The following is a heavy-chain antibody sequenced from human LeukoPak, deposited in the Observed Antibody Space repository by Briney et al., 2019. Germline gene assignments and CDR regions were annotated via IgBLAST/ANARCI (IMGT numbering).Heavy chain of an antibody. Sequence: GGSLRLSCAASGFTTRNNYMSWVRQAPGKGLEWVSIIYSSGSAYYVDSVKGRFTISRDTSKNMVFLQMNRLRAEDTAVYYCASSGSYSDFDYWGQGTLVTVSS. CDR2: IYSSGSA. D-gene: IGHD3-22*01. CDR1: GFTTRNNY. J-gene: IGHJ4*02. V-gene: IGHV3-53*01. CDR3: ASSGSYSDFDY.